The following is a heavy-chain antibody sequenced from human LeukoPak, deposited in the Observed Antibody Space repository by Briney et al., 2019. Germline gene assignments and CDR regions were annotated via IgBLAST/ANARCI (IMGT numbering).Heavy chain of an antibody. CDR1: RYSFTSYW. CDR2: IYPGDSDT. V-gene: IGHV5-51*01. CDR3: ARPRRWLQSGNYYFDY. D-gene: IGHD5-24*01. Sequence: GESLKISCKGSRYSFTSYWIGWVRQMPGKGLEWMGIIYPGDSDTRYSPSFQGQVTISADKSISTAYLQWSSLKASDTAMYYCARPRRWLQSGNYYFDYWGQGTLVTVS. J-gene: IGHJ4*02.